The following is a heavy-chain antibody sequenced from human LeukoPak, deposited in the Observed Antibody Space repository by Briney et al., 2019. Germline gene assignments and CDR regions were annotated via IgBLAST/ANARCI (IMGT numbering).Heavy chain of an antibody. CDR2: IYYSGST. V-gene: IGHV4-59*01. J-gene: IGHJ6*03. Sequence: SETLSLTCAVYGGSSSSYYWSWIRQPPGKGLEWIGYIYYSGSTNYNPSLKSRVTISVDTSKNQFSLKLSSVTAADTAVYYCASSSSFPYYYYYMDVWGKGTTVTVSS. CDR1: GGSSSSYY. D-gene: IGHD6-6*01. CDR3: ASSSSFPYYYYYMDV.